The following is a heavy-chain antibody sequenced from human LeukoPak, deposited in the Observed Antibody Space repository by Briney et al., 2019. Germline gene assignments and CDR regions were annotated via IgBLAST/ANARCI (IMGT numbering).Heavy chain of an antibody. CDR3: ASAAKYRRGFDP. J-gene: IGHJ5*02. D-gene: IGHD6-25*01. CDR2: INHSGST. V-gene: IGHV4-34*01. Sequence: SETLSLTCAVYGGSFSGYYWSWIRQPPGKGLEWIGEINHSGSTNYNPSLKSRVTISVDTSKNQFSLKLSSVTAADTAVYYYASAAKYRRGFDPWGQGTLVTVSS. CDR1: GGSFSGYY.